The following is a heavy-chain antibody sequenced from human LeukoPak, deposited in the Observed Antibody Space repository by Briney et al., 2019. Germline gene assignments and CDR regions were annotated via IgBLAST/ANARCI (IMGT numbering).Heavy chain of an antibody. J-gene: IGHJ4*02. V-gene: IGHV4-59*11. D-gene: IGHD3-10*01. CDR3: ARAHQSERVLWFGELFFDY. CDR2: IYYSGST. CDR1: GGSISSHY. Sequence: SETLSLTCTVSGGSISSHYWSWVRQPPGKGLEWIGYIYYSGSTNYNPSLKSRVTISVDTSKNQFSLKLSSVTAADTAVYYCARAHQSERVLWFGELFFDYWGQGTLVTVSS.